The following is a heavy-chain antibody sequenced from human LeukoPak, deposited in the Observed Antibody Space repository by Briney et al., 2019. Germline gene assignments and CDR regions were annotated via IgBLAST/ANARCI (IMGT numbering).Heavy chain of an antibody. J-gene: IGHJ3*02. D-gene: IGHD3-22*01. V-gene: IGHV1-2*02. CDR3: ARDTRYYYDSSAYYRSDAFDI. CDR1: EYTFTGYY. CDR2: INPNSGGT. Sequence: ASVKVSCKASEYTFTGYYIHWVRQAPGQGLEWMGWINPNSGGTNYAQKFQGRVTMTRDTSISTAYMELSRLRSDDAAVYYCARDTRYYYDSSAYYRSDAFDIWGQGTMVTVSS.